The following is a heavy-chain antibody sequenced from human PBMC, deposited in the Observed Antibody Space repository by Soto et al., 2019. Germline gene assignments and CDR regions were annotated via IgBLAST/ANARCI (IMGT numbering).Heavy chain of an antibody. V-gene: IGHV3-49*03. CDR2: IRSKAYGGTT. CDR1: GFTFGDYA. J-gene: IGHJ4*02. CDR3: TRETPNYDILTGYYIGPHYFDY. D-gene: IGHD3-9*01. Sequence: GGSLRLSCTASGFTFGDYAMSWFRQAPGKGLEWVGFIRSKAYGGTTEYAASVKGRFTISRDDSKSIAYLQMNSLKTEDTAVYYCTRETPNYDILTGYYIGPHYFDYWGQGTLVTVSS.